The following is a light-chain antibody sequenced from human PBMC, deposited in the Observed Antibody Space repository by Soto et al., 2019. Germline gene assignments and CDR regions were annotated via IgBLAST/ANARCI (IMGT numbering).Light chain of an antibody. CDR1: QSVSNNY. Sequence: EIVLTQSPGTLSFSPGERATLSCRASQSVSNNYLAWYQQKPGQGPRLLIYGASTRATGIPDRFSGSGSGTDFTLTISRLEPEDFAVYYCQQYGSSPWTFGQGTRLEIK. CDR2: GAS. J-gene: IGKJ5*01. V-gene: IGKV3-20*01. CDR3: QQYGSSPWT.